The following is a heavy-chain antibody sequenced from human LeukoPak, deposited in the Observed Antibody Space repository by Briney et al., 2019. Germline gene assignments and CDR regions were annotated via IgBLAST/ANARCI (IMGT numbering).Heavy chain of an antibody. V-gene: IGHV1-69*04. CDR1: GGTFSSYA. D-gene: IGHD5-18*01. J-gene: IGHJ4*02. CDR2: IIPILGIA. Sequence: ASVKVSCKASGGTFSSYAISWVRQAPGQGLEWMGRIIPILGIANYAQKFQGRVTITADKSTSTAYMELSSLRSEDTAVYYCARGDTATAPFDYWGQGTLVTVSS. CDR3: ARGDTATAPFDY.